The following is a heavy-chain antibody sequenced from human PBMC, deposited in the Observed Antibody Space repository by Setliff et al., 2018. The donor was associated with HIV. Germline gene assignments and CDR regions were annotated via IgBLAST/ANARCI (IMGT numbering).Heavy chain of an antibody. J-gene: IGHJ4*02. CDR1: GYTFTSHY. V-gene: IGHV1-2*02. D-gene: IGHD3-10*01. CDR2: INVNNDAT. Sequence: GASVKVSCKASGYTFTSHYIHWVRQAPGQGLEWMGWINVNNDATNYAQKFQGRVSMTRDTSISTAYTELRSLTSDVTAVYYCSRDVGVPGRGNALEYWGQGIPVTVSS. CDR3: SRDVGVPGRGNALEY.